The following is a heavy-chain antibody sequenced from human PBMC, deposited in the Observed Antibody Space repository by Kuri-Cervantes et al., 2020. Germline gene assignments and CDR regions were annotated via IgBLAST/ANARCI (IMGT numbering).Heavy chain of an antibody. J-gene: IGHJ3*02. Sequence: GESLKISCAASGFNFSSSGMYWVRQAPGKGLEWVAFIRYDGSSKYYVDSVKGRFTISRDNSKNTLYLQMNSLRPEDTAVYYCTKDRSQRSDSFDMWGQGTMVTVSS. V-gene: IGHV3-30*02. CDR2: IRYDGSSK. D-gene: IGHD2-21*02. CDR3: TKDRSQRSDSFDM. CDR1: GFNFSSSG.